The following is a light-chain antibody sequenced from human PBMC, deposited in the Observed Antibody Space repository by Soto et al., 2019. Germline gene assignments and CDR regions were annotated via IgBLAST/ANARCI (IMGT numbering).Light chain of an antibody. V-gene: IGLV2-14*01. CDR3: ASYTSSSSYV. CDR1: SSDVGGYNY. J-gene: IGLJ1*01. CDR2: EVS. Sequence: QSALTQPASVSGSPGQSITISCTGTSSDVGGYNYVSWYQQHPGKAPKRMIYEVSNRPSGVSNRFSGSKSGNTASLTISGLQAEDEADYYCASYTSSSSYVFGTGTKLNVL.